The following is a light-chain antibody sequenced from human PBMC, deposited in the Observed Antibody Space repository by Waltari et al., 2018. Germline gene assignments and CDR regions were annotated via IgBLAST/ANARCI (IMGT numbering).Light chain of an antibody. CDR2: DAS. V-gene: IGKV3-11*01. CDR3: QQRSNWPLT. Sequence: EIVLTQSPATLSLSPGERATLSCRASQNLSSYFAWYQQKPGQPPRLLIYDASNRAAGIPARFSGTWSGTDFTLTISSLVPEDFVVYYCQQRSNWPLTFGGGTKVEI. CDR1: QNLSSY. J-gene: IGKJ4*01.